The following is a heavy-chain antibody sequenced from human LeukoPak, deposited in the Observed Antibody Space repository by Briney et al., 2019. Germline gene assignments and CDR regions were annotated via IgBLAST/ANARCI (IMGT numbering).Heavy chain of an antibody. CDR3: ARVGKWELQRVFDY. D-gene: IGHD1-26*01. CDR1: GFTFSDYW. J-gene: IGHJ4*02. V-gene: IGHV3-7*01. CDR2: INRGGNEV. Sequence: GGSLRLSCAPSGFTFSDYWMTWVRQVPGKGLEWVANINRGGNEVHYVDSVKGRFTISRDNAKNSLYLQLDSLRVEDTAVYYCARVGKWELQRVFDYWGQGTLVTVSS.